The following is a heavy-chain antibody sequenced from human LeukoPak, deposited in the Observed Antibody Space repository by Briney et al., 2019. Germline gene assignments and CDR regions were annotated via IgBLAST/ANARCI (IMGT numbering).Heavy chain of an antibody. CDR2: INHSGST. CDR3: ARGTTVTMDV. D-gene: IGHD4-17*01. CDR1: GGSFSGYY. V-gene: IGHV4-34*01. Sequence: PSETLSLTCAVYGGSFSGYYWSWIRQPPGKGLEWIGEINHSGSTNYNPSLKSRVTISVDTPKNQFSLKLSSVTAADTAVYYCARGTTVTMDVWGKGTAVTVSS. J-gene: IGHJ6*03.